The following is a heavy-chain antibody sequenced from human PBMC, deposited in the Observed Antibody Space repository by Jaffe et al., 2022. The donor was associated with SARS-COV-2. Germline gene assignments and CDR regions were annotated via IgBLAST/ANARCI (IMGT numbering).Heavy chain of an antibody. CDR2: ISGSGGST. Sequence: EVQLLESGGGLVQPGGSLRLSCAASGFTFSSYAMSWVRQAPGKGLEWVSAISGSGGSTYYADSVKGRFTISRDNSKNTLYLQMNSLRAEDTAVYYCAKVPSNPYWDSSGYYLDYWGQGTLVTVSS. V-gene: IGHV3-23*01. D-gene: IGHD3-22*01. CDR1: GFTFSSYA. J-gene: IGHJ4*02. CDR3: AKVPSNPYWDSSGYYLDY.